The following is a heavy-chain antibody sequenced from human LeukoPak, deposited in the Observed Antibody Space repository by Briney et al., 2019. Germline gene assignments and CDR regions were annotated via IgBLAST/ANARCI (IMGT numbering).Heavy chain of an antibody. J-gene: IGHJ3*02. CDR2: IYYSGST. CDR3: ARMIGDDAFDI. CDR1: GGSISSYY. Sequence: SETLSLTCTVSGGSISSYYWSWIRQPQGKGLEWIGYIYYSGSTNYNPSLKSRVTISVDTSKNQFSLKLSSVTATDTAVYYCARMIGDDAFDIWGQGTMVTVSS. D-gene: IGHD3-22*01. V-gene: IGHV4-59*08.